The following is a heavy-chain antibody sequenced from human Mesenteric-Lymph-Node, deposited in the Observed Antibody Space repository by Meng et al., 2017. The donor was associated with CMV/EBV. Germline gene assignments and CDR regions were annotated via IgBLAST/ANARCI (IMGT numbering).Heavy chain of an antibody. CDR3: ARVVGY. D-gene: IGHD1-26*01. CDR2: ISWNGGST. Sequence: GESLKISCAASGFTFDDYAMHWVRQAPGKGLEWVSLISWNGGSTYYADSVKGRFTISRDNFKNTLYLQMNSLRAEDTAVYYCARVVGYWGQGTLVTVSS. J-gene: IGHJ4*02. V-gene: IGHV3-43D*03. CDR1: GFTFDDYA.